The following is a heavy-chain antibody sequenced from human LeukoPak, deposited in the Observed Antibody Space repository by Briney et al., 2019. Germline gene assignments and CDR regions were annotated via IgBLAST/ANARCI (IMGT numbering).Heavy chain of an antibody. D-gene: IGHD4-17*01. V-gene: IGHV3-30*09. Sequence: GSLRLSCAASGFTFSSYAMHWVRQAPGKGLEWVAVISYDGSNKYYADSVKGRFAISRDNSKNTLYLQMNSLRAEDTAVYYCAKNVYGDYGGLDYWGQGTLVTVSS. CDR1: GFTFSSYA. J-gene: IGHJ4*02. CDR2: ISYDGSNK. CDR3: AKNVYGDYGGLDY.